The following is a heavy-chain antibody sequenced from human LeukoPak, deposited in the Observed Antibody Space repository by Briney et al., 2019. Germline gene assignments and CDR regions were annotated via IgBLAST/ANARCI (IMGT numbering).Heavy chain of an antibody. CDR2: ISAYNGNT. V-gene: IGHV1-18*01. CDR1: GYTFTIYG. D-gene: IGHD2-2*01. CDR3: ARVGYCSSTSCSNWFDP. J-gene: IGHJ5*02. Sequence: GASVTVSCTASGYTFTIYGISWVRQAPGQGLEWMGWISAYNGNTNYAQKLQGRVTMTTDTSTSTAYMELRSLRSDDTAVYYCARVGYCSSTSCSNWFDPWGQGTLVTVSS.